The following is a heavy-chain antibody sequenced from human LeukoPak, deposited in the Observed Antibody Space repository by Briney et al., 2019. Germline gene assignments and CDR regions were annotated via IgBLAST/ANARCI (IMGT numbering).Heavy chain of an antibody. CDR3: ARGYSSGWYSPEYFQH. Sequence: GGSLRLSCAASGFTVSSNYMSWVRQAPGKGLEWVSVIYSGGSTYYADSVKGRFTISRDNSKNTLYLQMNSLRAEDTAVYYWARGYSSGWYSPEYFQHWGQGTLVTVSS. D-gene: IGHD6-19*01. CDR2: IYSGGST. J-gene: IGHJ1*01. V-gene: IGHV3-66*01. CDR1: GFTVSSNY.